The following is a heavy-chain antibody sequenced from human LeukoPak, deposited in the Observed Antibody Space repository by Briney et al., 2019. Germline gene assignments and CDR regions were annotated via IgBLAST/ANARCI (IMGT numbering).Heavy chain of an antibody. CDR3: AKDHHSYYDILTGLTRSYYYYGMDV. V-gene: IGHV3-30*18. J-gene: IGHJ6*02. Sequence: GRSLRPSCAASALSSSSYGMHWDRPAPGRWRGWVAVIPFEGTNKYYADSMKGRFTVSRDHSTNTPYLQMNSLRAEDTAVYYCAKDHHSYYDILTGLTRSYYYYGMDVWGQGTTVTVSS. CDR2: IPFEGTNK. D-gene: IGHD3-9*01. CDR1: ALSSSSYG.